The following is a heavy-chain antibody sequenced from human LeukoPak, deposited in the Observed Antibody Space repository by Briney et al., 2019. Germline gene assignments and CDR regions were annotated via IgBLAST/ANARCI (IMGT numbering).Heavy chain of an antibody. J-gene: IGHJ4*02. CDR3: TRYYYDGSGYYYLFDY. CDR1: GFTFSGSA. V-gene: IGHV3-73*01. D-gene: IGHD3-22*01. CDR2: IRSKTNSYAT. Sequence: GGSLRLSCAAPGFTFSGSAMHWVRQASGKGLEWVGRIRSKTNSYATAYAASVKGRFTIPRDDSKNTAYLQMNSLKTEDTAVYYCTRYYYDGSGYYYLFDYWGQGTLVTVSS.